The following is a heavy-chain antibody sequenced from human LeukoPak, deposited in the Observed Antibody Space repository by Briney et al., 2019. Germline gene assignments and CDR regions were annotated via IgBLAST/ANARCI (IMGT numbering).Heavy chain of an antibody. CDR2: IYYSGST. Sequence: SETLSLTCTVSGGSISSYYWSWIRQPPGKGLEWVGYIYYSGSTNYNPSLKSRVAISVDTSKNQFSLKLSSVTAADTAVYYCARFGDRVPDAFDIWGQGTMVTVSS. D-gene: IGHD3-10*01. CDR3: ARFGDRVPDAFDI. CDR1: GGSISSYY. V-gene: IGHV4-59*08. J-gene: IGHJ3*02.